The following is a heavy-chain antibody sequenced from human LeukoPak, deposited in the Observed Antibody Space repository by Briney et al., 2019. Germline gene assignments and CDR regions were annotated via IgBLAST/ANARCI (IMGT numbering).Heavy chain of an antibody. Sequence: SETLSLTCTVSGGSISSYYWSWIRQPPGKGLEWIGYIYYSGNSNYNPSPKSRVTISVDTSKNQFSLKLRSVTAADTAVYYCARFGSLREPIHDYWGQGTLVTVSS. CDR2: IYYSGNS. CDR1: GGSISSYY. D-gene: IGHD3-16*01. J-gene: IGHJ4*02. CDR3: ARFGSLREPIHDY. V-gene: IGHV4-59*01.